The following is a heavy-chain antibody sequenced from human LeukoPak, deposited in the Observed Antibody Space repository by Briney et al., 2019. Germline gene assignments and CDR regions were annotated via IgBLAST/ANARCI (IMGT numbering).Heavy chain of an antibody. Sequence: GASVKVSCKASGYTFTGYYMHGVRQAPGQGLEWMGRINPNSGGTNYAQKFQGRVTMTRDTSISTAYMELSRLRSDDTAVYYCAREGEWLSYYFDYWGQGTLVTVSS. D-gene: IGHD3-3*01. CDR1: GYTFTGYY. CDR3: AREGEWLSYYFDY. V-gene: IGHV1-2*06. CDR2: INPNSGGT. J-gene: IGHJ4*02.